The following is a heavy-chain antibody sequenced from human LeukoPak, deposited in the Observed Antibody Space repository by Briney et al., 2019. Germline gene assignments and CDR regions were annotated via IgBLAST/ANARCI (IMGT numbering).Heavy chain of an antibody. CDR3: ANDGYDLPYY. V-gene: IGHV3-23*01. CDR1: GFTFSSYA. D-gene: IGHD5-12*01. J-gene: IGHJ4*02. CDR2: ISGSGGST. Sequence: PGGSLRLSCAASGFTFSSYAMSWVRQAPAKGLEWVSAISGSGGSTYYADSVKGRFTISRDNSKNTLYLQMNSLRAEDTAVYYCANDGYDLPYYWGQGTLVTVSS.